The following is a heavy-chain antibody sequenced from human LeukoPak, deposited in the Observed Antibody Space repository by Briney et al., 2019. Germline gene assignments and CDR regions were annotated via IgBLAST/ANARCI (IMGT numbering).Heavy chain of an antibody. V-gene: IGHV4-34*01. CDR2: INHSGST. CDR3: ARVRDWYRGDGY. D-gene: IGHD6-19*01. CDR1: GGSFSGYY. Sequence: SETLSLTCAVYGGSFSGYYWSWIRQPPGKGLEWIGEINHSGSTNYNPSLKSRVTISVDTSKNQFSLKLSSVTAADTAVYYCARVRDWYRGDGYWGQGTLVTVSS. J-gene: IGHJ4*02.